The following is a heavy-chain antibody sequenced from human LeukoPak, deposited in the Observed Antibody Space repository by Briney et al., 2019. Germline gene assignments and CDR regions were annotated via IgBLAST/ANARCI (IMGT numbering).Heavy chain of an antibody. V-gene: IGHV1-2*02. CDR1: GYTFTGYY. CDR3: ARGDSCSGGSCYNHEKGGY. D-gene: IGHD2-15*01. CDR2: INPNSGGT. Sequence: ASVKVSCKASGYTFTGYYMHWVRQAPGQGLEWMGWINPNSGGTNYAQKFQGRVTMTRDTSISTAYMELSRLRSDDTAVYYCARGDSCSGGSCYNHEKGGYWGQGTLVTVSS. J-gene: IGHJ4*02.